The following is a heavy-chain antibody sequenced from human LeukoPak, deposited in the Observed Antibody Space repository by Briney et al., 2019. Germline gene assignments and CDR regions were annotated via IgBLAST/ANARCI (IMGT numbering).Heavy chain of an antibody. V-gene: IGHV3-48*01. D-gene: IGHD3-16*01. CDR2: INSGGSAV. Sequence: GGSLRLSCAASGFIFSTYNMLWVRQTPGKGLEWLYYINSGGSAVHYADSVKDRFTFSRDNAKSSVYLQMNSLRVEDTGIYCCARVGARGDWFDYWGQGTRVTVSS. CDR1: GFIFSTYN. CDR3: ARVGARGDWFDY. J-gene: IGHJ5*01.